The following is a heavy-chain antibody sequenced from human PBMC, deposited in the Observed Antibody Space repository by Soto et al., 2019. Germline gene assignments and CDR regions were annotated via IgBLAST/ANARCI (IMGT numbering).Heavy chain of an antibody. V-gene: IGHV1-46*01. CDR1: GYVFTGTF. J-gene: IGHJ4*01. CDR3: AREAKTVILLGYTEDY. Sequence: GSSVKLSCEASGYVFTGTFMHWIRQAPGQGLEWMGMINPSGGSTSYAHKFQGRFAVTRDTSTATVYMDLSSLRSADTAIYYCAREAKTVILLGYTEDY. D-gene: IGHD5-18*01. CDR2: INPSGGST.